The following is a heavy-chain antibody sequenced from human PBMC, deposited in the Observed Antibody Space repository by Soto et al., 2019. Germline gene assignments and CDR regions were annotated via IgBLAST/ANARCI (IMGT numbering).Heavy chain of an antibody. CDR1: GFTFSSYW. J-gene: IGHJ6*02. D-gene: IGHD3-3*01. CDR2: IKFDGSQT. CDR3: AREKMGYDFWSGSHV. V-gene: IGHV3-7*01. Sequence: PGGSLRLSCATSGFTFSSYWMNWVRQAPGKGLEWVANIKFDGSQTYYVASVKGRFTISRDNAKNSLYLQMNSLRVEDTAVYYCAREKMGYDFWSGSHVWGQGTTVTVSS.